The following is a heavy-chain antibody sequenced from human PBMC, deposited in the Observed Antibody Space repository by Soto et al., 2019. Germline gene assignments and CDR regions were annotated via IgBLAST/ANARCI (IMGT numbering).Heavy chain of an antibody. V-gene: IGHV3-30-3*01. D-gene: IGHD2-15*01. CDR3: ARDRGSGCGLYYYGMDV. CDR2: ISYDGSNE. CDR1: GFTFSSYA. Sequence: QVQLVESGGGVVQPGRSLRLSCAASGFTFSSYAMHWVRQAPGKGLEWVAVISYDGSNEYYADSVKGRFTISRDNSKNTLHLQMNSLRAEDTAVCYCARDRGSGCGLYYYGMDVWGQGTTVTVSS. J-gene: IGHJ6*02.